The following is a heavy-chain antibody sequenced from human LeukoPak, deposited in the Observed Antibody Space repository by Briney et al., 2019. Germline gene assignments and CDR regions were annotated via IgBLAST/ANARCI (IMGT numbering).Heavy chain of an antibody. CDR1: GFTFSSYE. J-gene: IGHJ4*02. D-gene: IGHD2-2*01. CDR2: ISSSGSTI. Sequence: GGSLRLSCAASGFTFSSYEMNWVRQAPGKGLEWVSYISSSGSTIYYADSVKGRFTISRDNAKNSLYLQMNSLRADDTAIYYCAKDEEDIVVVPAEPFDYWGQGTLVTVSS. V-gene: IGHV3-48*03. CDR3: AKDEEDIVVVPAEPFDY.